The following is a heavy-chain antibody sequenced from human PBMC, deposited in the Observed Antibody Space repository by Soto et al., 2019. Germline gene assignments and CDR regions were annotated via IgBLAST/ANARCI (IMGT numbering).Heavy chain of an antibody. V-gene: IGHV4-38-2*01. CDR2: IYHSGST. CDR3: EGELLKNYGMGC. D-gene: IGHD3-16*01. Sequence: PSEPLSLTCAVSGYSISSGYYWGWIRQPPGKGLEWIGSIYHSGSTYYNPSLKSRVTISVDTSKNQFSLKLSSVTAADTAVYYCEGELLKNYGMGCLGQGPTVTVSS. CDR1: GYSISSGYY. J-gene: IGHJ6*02.